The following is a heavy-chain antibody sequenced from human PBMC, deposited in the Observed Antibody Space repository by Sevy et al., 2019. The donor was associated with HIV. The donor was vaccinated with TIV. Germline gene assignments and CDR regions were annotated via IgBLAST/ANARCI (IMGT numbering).Heavy chain of an antibody. CDR3: TTDSKKRGLFALLDY. J-gene: IGHJ4*02. V-gene: IGHV3-15*01. CDR2: IKSKTDGGTT. D-gene: IGHD3-10*01. CDR1: GFTFSNAW. Sequence: GGSLRLSCAASGFTFSNAWMSWVRQAPGKGLEWVGRIKSKTDGGTTDYAAPVKGRFTISRDDSKNTPYLQMNSLKTEDTAIYYCTTDSKKRGLFALLDYWGQGTLATVSS.